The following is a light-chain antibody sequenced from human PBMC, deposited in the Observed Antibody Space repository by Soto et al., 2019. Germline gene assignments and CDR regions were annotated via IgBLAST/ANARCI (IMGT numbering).Light chain of an antibody. CDR3: QQLNTYPIN. CDR2: AAS. V-gene: IGKV1-9*01. CDR1: QGISSY. Sequence: QLTQSPSSLSASVGDRVAITCRASQGISSYLAWYQKKPGKAPNLLIYAASTLQSGVPSRFSGSGSGTDFTLTISSLQPEDFATYYCQQLNTYPINFGQGTRLEIK. J-gene: IGKJ5*01.